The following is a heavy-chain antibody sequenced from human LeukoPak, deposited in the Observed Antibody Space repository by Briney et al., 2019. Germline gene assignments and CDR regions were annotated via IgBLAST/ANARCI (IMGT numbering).Heavy chain of an antibody. V-gene: IGHV4-59*01. CDR3: ARDAYYYDSSGSRLFDY. Sequence: SETLSLTCNVSGGSISSYYWSWIRQPPGKGLEWIGYIYHRGNTNYNPSLKSRVTISVDTSKNQFSLKLSSVTAADTAVYYCARDAYYYDSSGSRLFDYWGQGTLVTVSS. CDR1: GGSISSYY. J-gene: IGHJ4*02. CDR2: IYHRGNT. D-gene: IGHD3-22*01.